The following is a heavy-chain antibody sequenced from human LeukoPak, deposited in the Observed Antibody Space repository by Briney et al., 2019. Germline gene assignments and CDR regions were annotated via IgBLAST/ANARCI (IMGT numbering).Heavy chain of an antibody. Sequence: ASVKVSCKASGYTFTGYYMHWVRQAPGQGLEWMGIINPSGGSTSYAQKFQGRVTMTRDMSTSTVYMELSSLRSEDTAVYYCARDLTAQPDSSGYYYVLYAFDIWGQGTMVTVSS. CDR1: GYTFTGYY. CDR2: INPSGGST. D-gene: IGHD3-22*01. J-gene: IGHJ3*02. CDR3: ARDLTAQPDSSGYYYVLYAFDI. V-gene: IGHV1-46*01.